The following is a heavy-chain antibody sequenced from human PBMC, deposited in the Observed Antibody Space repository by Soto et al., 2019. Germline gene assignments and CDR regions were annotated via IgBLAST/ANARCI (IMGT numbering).Heavy chain of an antibody. D-gene: IGHD6-13*01. Sequence: SGPTLVNPTQTLTLTCTLSGFSLSTSGVGVGWIRQPPGKALEWLALIYWNDDKRYSPSLKSRLTITKDTSKNQVVLTMTNMDPVYTATYYCVHMEVSGYSSSWYVFDYWGKGTLVTVSS. J-gene: IGHJ4*02. V-gene: IGHV2-5*01. CDR3: VHMEVSGYSSSWYVFDY. CDR1: GFSLSTSGVG. CDR2: IYWNDDK.